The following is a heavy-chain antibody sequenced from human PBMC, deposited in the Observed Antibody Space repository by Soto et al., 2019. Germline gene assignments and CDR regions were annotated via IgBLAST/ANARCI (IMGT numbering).Heavy chain of an antibody. CDR3: ARDGDGRLTTNPYYYNGMDV. V-gene: IGHV4-59*01. CDR2: VFYTGRA. CDR1: GGSLGSYD. J-gene: IGHJ6*02. Sequence: LSLPGTGSGGSLGSYDWSWIRQPPGKGLEWIGYVFYTGRANYNASLKSRVSISLDTSNYQFSLKLSSVTAADTAVYYCARDGDGRLTTNPYYYNGMDVWGPGTTVTVSS. D-gene: IGHD4-4*01.